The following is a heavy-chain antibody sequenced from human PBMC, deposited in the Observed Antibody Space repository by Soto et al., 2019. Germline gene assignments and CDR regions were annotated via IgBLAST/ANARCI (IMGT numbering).Heavy chain of an antibody. D-gene: IGHD1-26*01. V-gene: IGHV5-10-1*01. CDR2: IDPSDSYT. Sequence: PGESLKISCKGSGYSFTNYWISWVRQMPGKGLEWMGRIDPSDSYTNYSPSIQGHVTISVDKSISTAYLQWSSLKASDTAMYYCAKSPEWELFWFDPWGQGTLVTVSS. CDR3: AKSPEWELFWFDP. CDR1: GYSFTNYW. J-gene: IGHJ5*02.